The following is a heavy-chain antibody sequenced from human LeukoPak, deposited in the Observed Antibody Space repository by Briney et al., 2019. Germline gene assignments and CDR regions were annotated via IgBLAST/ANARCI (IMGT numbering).Heavy chain of an antibody. J-gene: IGHJ3*02. V-gene: IGHV4-30-2*01. Sequence: SETLSLTCAVSGGSINSGGYSWSWIRQPPGKGLEWVGYIYHSGSTYYNPSLRSRVTISLDRSKNQFFLKLSSVTAADTAVYYCARNPTYSTSSRDAFDIWGQGTMVTVSS. CDR3: ARNPTYSTSSRDAFDI. CDR1: GGSINSGGYS. CDR2: IYHSGST. D-gene: IGHD6-6*01.